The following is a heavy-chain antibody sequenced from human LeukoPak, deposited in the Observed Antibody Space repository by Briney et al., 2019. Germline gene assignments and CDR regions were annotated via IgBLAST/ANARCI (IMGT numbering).Heavy chain of an antibody. CDR2: ISAYNGNT. CDR3: ASLTYYYYMDV. V-gene: IGHV1-18*01. J-gene: IGHJ6*03. Sequence: ASVKVSCKASSYTFTSYGISWVRQAPGQGLEWMGWISAYNGNTNYAQKLQGRVTMTTETSTSTAYMELRSLRSDDTAVDYCASLTYYYYMDVWGKGTTVTVSS. CDR1: SYTFTSYG.